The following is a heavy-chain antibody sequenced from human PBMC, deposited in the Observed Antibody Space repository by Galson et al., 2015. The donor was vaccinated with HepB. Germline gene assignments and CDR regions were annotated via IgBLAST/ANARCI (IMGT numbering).Heavy chain of an antibody. CDR1: GFTFSSYE. V-gene: IGHV3-48*03. Sequence: SLRLSCAASGFTFSSYEMNWVRQAPGRGLEWVSYISSSGSTIYYADSVKGRFTISRDNAKNSLYLQMNSLRAEDTAVYYCARENLGYCGGDCYSRYFQHWGQGTLVTVSS. D-gene: IGHD2-21*02. CDR3: ARENLGYCGGDCYSRYFQH. CDR2: ISSSGSTI. J-gene: IGHJ1*01.